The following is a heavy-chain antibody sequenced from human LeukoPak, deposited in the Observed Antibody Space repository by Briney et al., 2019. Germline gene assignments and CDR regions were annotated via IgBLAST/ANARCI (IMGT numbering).Heavy chain of an antibody. CDR1: GFTLSSHA. D-gene: IGHD2-15*01. Sequence: RAGGSLRLSCAASGFTLSSHAMTWVRQAPGKGVEWVSAISGCGSSTNYADPVKGRFTISRDDSKNTLYLQMNSLRAEDTAVYYCSKDPFCSGGSCYREWWYFDLWGRGTLVTVSS. CDR2: ISGCGSST. CDR3: SKDPFCSGGSCYREWWYFDL. J-gene: IGHJ2*01. V-gene: IGHV3-23*01.